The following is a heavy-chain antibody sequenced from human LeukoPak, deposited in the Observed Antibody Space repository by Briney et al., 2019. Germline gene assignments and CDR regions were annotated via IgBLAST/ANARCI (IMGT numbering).Heavy chain of an antibody. J-gene: IGHJ4*02. CDR1: GGTFSGYA. CDR3: ARDHRWYYDSRGPKNFDY. D-gene: IGHD3-22*01. CDR2: ISAYNGNT. Sequence: GASVKVSCKASGGTFSGYAISWVRQAPGQGLEWMGWISAYNGNTNYAQKLQGRVTMTTDTSTSTAYMELRSLRSDDTAVYYCARDHRWYYDSRGPKNFDYWGQGTLVTVSS. V-gene: IGHV1-18*01.